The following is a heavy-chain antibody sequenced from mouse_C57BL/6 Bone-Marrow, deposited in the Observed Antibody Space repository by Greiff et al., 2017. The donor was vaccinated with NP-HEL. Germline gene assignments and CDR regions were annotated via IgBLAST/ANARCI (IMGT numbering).Heavy chain of an antibody. CDR2: IHPNNGGT. Sequence: EVQLQQSGPELVKPGASVKIPCTASGYTFTDYNMDWVKQSHGKGLEWIGVIHPNNGGTNYNQKFKGKATLTVDKSSSTAYMELRSLSSEDTAVYYCARSWAMDYWGQGTSVTVSS. CDR1: GYTFTDYN. J-gene: IGHJ4*01. V-gene: IGHV1-18*01. CDR3: ARSWAMDY.